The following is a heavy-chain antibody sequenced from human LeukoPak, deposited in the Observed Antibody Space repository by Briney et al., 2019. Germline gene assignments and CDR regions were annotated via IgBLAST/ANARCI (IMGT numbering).Heavy chain of an antibody. V-gene: IGHV3-7*01. Sequence: RTGGSLRLSCTASGFTFSDYWMTWVRQAPGKGLEWVANIKQDGSAKYYVDSVKGRFTISRDNAKNSLYLQMDSLRVEDTATYYCARWRGSTRERSDYWGQGTLVTVSS. CDR2: IKQDGSAK. J-gene: IGHJ4*02. D-gene: IGHD2-2*01. CDR1: GFTFSDYW. CDR3: ARWRGSTRERSDY.